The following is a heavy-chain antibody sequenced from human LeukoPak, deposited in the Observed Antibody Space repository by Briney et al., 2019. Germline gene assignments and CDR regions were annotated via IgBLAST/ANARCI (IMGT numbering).Heavy chain of an antibody. Sequence: GGSPRLSCAASGFTFSNYDMHWVRQAPGEGLEWVAVTSTDGSNKYCADSVKGRFTISRDNSKNTLYLQMDSLRAEDTAVYYCAKGHVGALWGYFDYWGQGTLVTVSS. D-gene: IGHD1-26*01. J-gene: IGHJ4*02. CDR1: GFTFSNYD. CDR2: TSTDGSNK. CDR3: AKGHVGALWGYFDY. V-gene: IGHV3-30*18.